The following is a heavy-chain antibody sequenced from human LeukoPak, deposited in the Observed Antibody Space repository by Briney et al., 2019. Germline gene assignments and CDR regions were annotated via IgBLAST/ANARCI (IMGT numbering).Heavy chain of an antibody. Sequence: GGSLRLSCAAAGITFRNYGMHWVRPAPDRGRGWVAFTRTDESNKYYADSVKGRFTISRDNSKNTLYLQMNSLRAEDTAVYYCASTEGYGDYDSNYWGQGTLVTVSS. CDR1: GITFRNYG. D-gene: IGHD4-17*01. CDR2: TRTDESNK. J-gene: IGHJ4*02. V-gene: IGHV3-30*02. CDR3: ASTEGYGDYDSNY.